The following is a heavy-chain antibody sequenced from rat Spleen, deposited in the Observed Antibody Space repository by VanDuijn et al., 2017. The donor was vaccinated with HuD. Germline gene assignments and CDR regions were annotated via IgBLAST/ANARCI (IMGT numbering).Heavy chain of an antibody. CDR2: ISYDGSTP. Sequence: EVQVVEPGGGIVQPGRSMKLSCAASGFTFSNYDMVWVRQAPTKGLKWVASISYDGSTPYYRDSVKGRFTISRDNAKSTLYLQMDSLRSEDTATYYCTRGYYFDYWGQGVMVTVSS. CDR3: TRGYYFDY. J-gene: IGHJ2*01. V-gene: IGHV5-7*01. CDR1: GFTFSNYD.